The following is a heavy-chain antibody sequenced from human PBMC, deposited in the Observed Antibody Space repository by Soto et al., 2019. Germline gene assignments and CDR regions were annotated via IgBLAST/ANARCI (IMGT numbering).Heavy chain of an antibody. CDR2: ISAYNGQT. Sequence: ASVKVSCNASGYPFHTYGINWVRQAPGQRPEWMGWISAYNGQTDYAQNFQGRVTMATDTSTNTAYMELRNLRSDDTAVYYCARDPHEFWYFYFFDPWGHGTPVTVS. CDR3: ARDPHEFWYFYFFDP. CDR1: GYPFHTYG. J-gene: IGHJ5*02. V-gene: IGHV1-18*01. D-gene: IGHD3-3*01.